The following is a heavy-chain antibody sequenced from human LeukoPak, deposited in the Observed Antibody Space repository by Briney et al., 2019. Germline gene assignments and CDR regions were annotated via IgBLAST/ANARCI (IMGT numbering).Heavy chain of an antibody. Sequence: SSETLSLTCTVSGYSISSGYYWGWIRQPPVKGLEWIGRIYHSGSTYYNPSLKSRVTISVDTSKNQFSLKLSSVTAADTAVYYCARGSARPHYYDSSGYGYWGQGTLVTVSS. CDR1: GYSISSGYY. CDR3: ARGSARPHYYDSSGYGY. V-gene: IGHV4-38-2*02. J-gene: IGHJ4*02. CDR2: IYHSGST. D-gene: IGHD3-22*01.